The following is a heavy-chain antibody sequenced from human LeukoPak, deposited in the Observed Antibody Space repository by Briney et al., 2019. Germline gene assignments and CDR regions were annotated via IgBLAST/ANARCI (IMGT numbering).Heavy chain of an antibody. J-gene: IGHJ3*02. Sequence: KPSETLSLTCTVSGGSISSYYWSWIRQPTGKGLEWIGYIYYSGSTNYNPSLKSRVTISVDTSKNQFSLKLSSVTAADTAVYYCARGFPTPDAFDIWGQGTMVTVSS. D-gene: IGHD2-21*01. CDR2: IYYSGST. V-gene: IGHV4-59*01. CDR1: GGSISSYY. CDR3: ARGFPTPDAFDI.